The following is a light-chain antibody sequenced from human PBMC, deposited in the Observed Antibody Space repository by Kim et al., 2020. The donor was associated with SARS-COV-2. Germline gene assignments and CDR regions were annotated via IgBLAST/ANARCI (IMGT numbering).Light chain of an antibody. J-gene: IGLJ3*02. CDR3: ATWDDSLRGWV. CDR2: RNV. V-gene: IGLV1-47*01. CDR1: NSTSGISP. Sequence: RGATSSCCGSNSTSGISPVYWYRQLPGTARKLLISRNVERPSGVPWRFSGSKSGTSVSLACSGLRAEDEADYYCATWDDSLRGWVFGGGTQLTVL.